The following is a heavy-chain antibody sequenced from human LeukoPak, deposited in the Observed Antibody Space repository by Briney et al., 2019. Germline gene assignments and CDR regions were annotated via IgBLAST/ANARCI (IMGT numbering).Heavy chain of an antibody. D-gene: IGHD6-6*01. V-gene: IGHV3-21*01. Sequence: SGGSLRLSCAASRFTFSSYSMNWVRQAPGKGLEWVSSISSSSSYIYYADSVKGRFTISRDNAKNSLYLQMNSLRAEDTAVYYCAREASSSSLADAFDIWGQGTMVTVSS. J-gene: IGHJ3*02. CDR2: ISSSSSYI. CDR1: RFTFSSYS. CDR3: AREASSSSLADAFDI.